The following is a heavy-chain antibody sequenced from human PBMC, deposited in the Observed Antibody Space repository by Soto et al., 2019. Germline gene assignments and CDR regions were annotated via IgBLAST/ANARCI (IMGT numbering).Heavy chain of an antibody. CDR3: ARDLEERYYDFWSGYFGRYYYYGMDV. Sequence: ASVKVSCKASGYTFTSYYMHWVRQAPGQGLEWMGIINPSGGSTSYAQKFQGSVTMTRDTSTSTAYMELSSLRSEDTDVYYCARDLEERYYDFWSGYFGRYYYYGMDVWGQGTTVTVSS. CDR1: GYTFTSYY. J-gene: IGHJ6*02. V-gene: IGHV1-46*01. D-gene: IGHD3-3*01. CDR2: INPSGGST.